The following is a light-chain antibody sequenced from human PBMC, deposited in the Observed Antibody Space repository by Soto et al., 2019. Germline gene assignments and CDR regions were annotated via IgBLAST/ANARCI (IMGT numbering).Light chain of an antibody. J-gene: IGKJ2*01. CDR3: QQYKTWPRT. V-gene: IGKV3-15*01. Sequence: EIVMTQSRATLSVSPGEGAIVSYRASQSVSNNLAWYQQKPGQAPRLVIYGASTRATGVPPRFSGSGSGTEITLTISSLQSEDFAVYSCQQYKTWPRTFGQGTMLEIK. CDR2: GAS. CDR1: QSVSNN.